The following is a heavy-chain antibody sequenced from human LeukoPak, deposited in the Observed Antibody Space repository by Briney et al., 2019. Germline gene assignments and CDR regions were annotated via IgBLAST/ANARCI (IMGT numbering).Heavy chain of an antibody. CDR1: GFTFSSHL. J-gene: IGHJ4*02. CDR3: AREFRAAFDF. Sequence: GGSLRLSCAASGFTFSSHLMHWVRQAPGKGLVWVSRISSDGTYTNYADSVRGRFTISKDNSKNLLYLEMKDLRAEDTAVYYCAREFRAAFDFWGQGTPVTVSS. CDR2: ISSDGTYT. D-gene: IGHD6-25*01. V-gene: IGHV3-74*01.